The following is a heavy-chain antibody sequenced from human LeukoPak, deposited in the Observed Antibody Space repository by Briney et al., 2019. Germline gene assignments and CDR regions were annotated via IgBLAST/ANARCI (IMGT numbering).Heavy chain of an antibody. CDR3: AKDSQLDVGSDYYYYFYMDV. D-gene: IGHD1-1*01. CDR2: IRYDGNDK. V-gene: IGHV3-30*02. CDR1: GFSFSTFG. J-gene: IGHJ6*03. Sequence: PGGSLRLSCAASGFSFSTFGMYWVRQVPGKGLEWVAFIRYDGNDKYYGDSAKDRFTISRDNSKNTSYLQMNSLTTDDTGVYYCAKDSQLDVGSDYYYYFYMDVWGRGTTVTVSS.